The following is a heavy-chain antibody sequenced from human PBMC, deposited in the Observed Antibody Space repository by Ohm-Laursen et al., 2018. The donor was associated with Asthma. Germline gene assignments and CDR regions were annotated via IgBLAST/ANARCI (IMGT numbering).Heavy chain of an antibody. V-gene: IGHV3-21*01. CDR2: ISTVSTFI. Sequence: SLRLSCAASGYTFSRYSIHWVRQVPGKGLEWVASISTVSTFIYYADSVRGRFTTSRDNAKNLVFLQMNDVRAEDTALYYFARIGPEWELPGREYSLHHWGQGTQVTVSS. CDR1: GYTFSRYS. CDR3: ARIGPEWELPGREYSLHH. J-gene: IGHJ1*01. D-gene: IGHD1-26*01.